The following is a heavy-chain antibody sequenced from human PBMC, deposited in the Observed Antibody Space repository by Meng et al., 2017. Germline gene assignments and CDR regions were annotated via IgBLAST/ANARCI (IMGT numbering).Heavy chain of an antibody. CDR1: GFTFSSYW. V-gene: IGHV3-74*01. D-gene: IGHD5-18*01. CDR3: ARDWNPWIQLWTTYYYYGMDV. Sequence: GESLKISCAASGFTFSSYWMHWVRQAPGKGLVWVSRINSDGSSTSYADSVKGRFTISRDNAKNTLYLQMNSLRAEDTAVYYCARDWNPWIQLWTTYYYYGMDVWGQATTVTVSS. CDR2: INSDGSST. J-gene: IGHJ6*02.